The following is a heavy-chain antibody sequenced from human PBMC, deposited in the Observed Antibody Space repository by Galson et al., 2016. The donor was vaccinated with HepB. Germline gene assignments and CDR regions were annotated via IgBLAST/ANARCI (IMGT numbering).Heavy chain of an antibody. CDR3: AREFNTGSFFDL. CDR2: IYHSGNS. V-gene: IGHV4-30-2*01. Sequence: TLSLTCVVSGGSISSGGYSWSWVRQPPGKGLEWIGYIYHSGNSEYNPSLRSRVTLSVDRSKNQFSLKLSSVTAADTAVCYCAREFNTGSFFDLWGQGTLVIVSS. D-gene: IGHD1-26*01. CDR1: GGSISSGGYS. J-gene: IGHJ4*02.